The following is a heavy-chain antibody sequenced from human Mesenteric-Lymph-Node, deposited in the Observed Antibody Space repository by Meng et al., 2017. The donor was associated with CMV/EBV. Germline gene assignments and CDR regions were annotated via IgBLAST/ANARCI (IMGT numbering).Heavy chain of an antibody. CDR3: ARDNVNPEGFDP. D-gene: IGHD2/OR15-2a*01. CDR1: GYTFTDFY. J-gene: IGHJ5*02. CDR2: INPNSGVS. V-gene: IGHV1-2*06. Sequence: QVQLVQSRAEVGKPGASVMVSCKASGYTFTDFYIHWVRQAPGQGLEWMGRINPNSGVSNSAQNFQGRVTMTRDTSISTAYMELGRLTYDDTAVYYCARDNVNPEGFDPWGQGTLVTVSS.